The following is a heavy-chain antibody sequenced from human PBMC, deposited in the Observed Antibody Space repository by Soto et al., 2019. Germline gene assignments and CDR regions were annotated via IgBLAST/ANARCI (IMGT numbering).Heavy chain of an antibody. CDR2: ISSSGSTI. CDR1: GFTFSSYE. J-gene: IGHJ3*02. D-gene: IGHD3-22*01. Sequence: RLSCAASGFTFSSYEMNWVRQAPGKGLEWVSYISSSGSTIYYADSVKGRFTISRDNAKNSLYLQMNSLRAEDTAVYYCANLYYYDSSGPQGAFDIWGQGTMVTVSS. CDR3: ANLYYYDSSGPQGAFDI. V-gene: IGHV3-48*03.